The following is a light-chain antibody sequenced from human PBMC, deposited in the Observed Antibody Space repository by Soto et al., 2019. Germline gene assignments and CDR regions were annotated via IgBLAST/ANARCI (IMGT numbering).Light chain of an antibody. CDR3: QHYNNWPPWT. CDR2: GAS. V-gene: IGKV3-15*01. CDR1: QSVSSN. J-gene: IGKJ1*01. Sequence: EIVMTQSPATLSVYRGERATLSCRASQSVSSNLAWYQQKPGQAPRLLIYGASTRATSIPARFSGSGSGTEFTLTISSLQSEDFAIYYCQHYNNWPPWTFGQGTKVEIK.